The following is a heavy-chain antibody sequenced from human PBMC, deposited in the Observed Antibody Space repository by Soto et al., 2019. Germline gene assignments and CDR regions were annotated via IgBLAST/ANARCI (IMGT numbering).Heavy chain of an antibody. J-gene: IGHJ4*02. Sequence: SETLSLTCAVSGASISSGDYSWSWVRQPPGKGLEWIGHIHHGGTPYYKASLKSRVTISQDRSKNQFSLSLSSVTAADTAMYFCARLEYSGFEYLFHSCGQGIMVTVYS. CDR2: IHHGGTP. D-gene: IGHD5-12*01. CDR3: ARLEYSGFEYLFHS. CDR1: GASISSGDYS. V-gene: IGHV4-30-2*01.